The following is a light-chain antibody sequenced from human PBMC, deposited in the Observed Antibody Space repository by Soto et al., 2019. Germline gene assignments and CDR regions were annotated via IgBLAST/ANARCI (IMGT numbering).Light chain of an antibody. CDR3: QHYNSYSEA. CDR1: QGISSY. V-gene: IGKV1-8*01. Sequence: AIRMTQSPSSFSASTGDRVTITCLASQGISSYLAWYQQKPAKAPKLLIYAASTLQSGVPSRFSGSGSGTEFTLTISSLQPDDFATYYCQHYNSYSEAFGQGTKVDIK. J-gene: IGKJ1*01. CDR2: AAS.